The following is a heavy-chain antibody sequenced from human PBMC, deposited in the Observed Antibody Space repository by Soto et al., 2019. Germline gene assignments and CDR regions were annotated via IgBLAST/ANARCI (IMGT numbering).Heavy chain of an antibody. J-gene: IGHJ4*02. CDR1: GFTFSSYW. V-gene: IGHV3-74*01. D-gene: IGHD5-18*01. Sequence: EVQLVESGGGLVQPGESLTLSCAASGFTFSSYWMHWVRQAPGKGLVWVSRIKSDGSGTYYADSVKGRLTISRDNAKNRLLLRINSLRGEDTAGYCCARRDGDRHDGNGYLGRHWGQGTLVTVSS. CDR2: IKSDGSGT. CDR3: ARRDGDRHDGNGYLGRH.